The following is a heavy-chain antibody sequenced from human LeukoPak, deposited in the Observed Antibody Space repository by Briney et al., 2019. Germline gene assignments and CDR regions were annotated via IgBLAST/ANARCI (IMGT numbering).Heavy chain of an antibody. Sequence: ASVKVSCKASGYTFTSYGISWVRQAPGQGLEWMGWINPNSGGTNYAQKFQGRVTMTRDTSISTAYMELSRLRSDDTAVYYCARSDNWNTGDWFDPWGQGTLVTVSS. V-gene: IGHV1-2*02. D-gene: IGHD1-1*01. CDR3: ARSDNWNTGDWFDP. CDR1: GYTFTSYG. CDR2: INPNSGGT. J-gene: IGHJ5*02.